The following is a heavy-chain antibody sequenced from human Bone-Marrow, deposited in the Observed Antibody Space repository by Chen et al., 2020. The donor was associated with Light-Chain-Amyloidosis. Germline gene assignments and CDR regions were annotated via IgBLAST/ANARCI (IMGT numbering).Heavy chain of an antibody. Sequence: QVRLVESGGGVVRPGMSLRLSCAASGFTLSTYGMHWVRQVPGKGLEWVARISYNGGILQYKESVKGRFTMSGDNRRNILYLQMSSLRSEDTALYHCAKVTNGWYGGSFDSWGQGTLVTVSS. V-gene: IGHV3-30*18. CDR2: ISYNGGIL. J-gene: IGHJ5*01. D-gene: IGHD3-10*01. CDR1: GFTLSTYG. CDR3: AKVTNGWYGGSFDS.